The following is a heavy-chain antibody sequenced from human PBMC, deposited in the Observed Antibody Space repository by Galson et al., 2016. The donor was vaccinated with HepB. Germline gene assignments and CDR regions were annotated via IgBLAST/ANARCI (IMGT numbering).Heavy chain of an antibody. CDR1: GASIRTYY. J-gene: IGHJ3*02. D-gene: IGHD5-24*01. CDR2: MYNSGST. CDR3: ARDGRVSEMATIGHGAFDI. Sequence: SETLSLTCTVSGASIRTYYWSWIRQPPGKGLEWIGYMYNSGSTNYDPSLKSRVTISVDTSKNQFFLKLTSVTAADTAVYYCARDGRVSEMATIGHGAFDIWGQGTMVTISS. V-gene: IGHV4-59*01.